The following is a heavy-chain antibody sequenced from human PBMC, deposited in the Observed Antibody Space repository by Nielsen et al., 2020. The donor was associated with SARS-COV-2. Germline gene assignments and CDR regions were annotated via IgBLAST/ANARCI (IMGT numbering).Heavy chain of an antibody. J-gene: IGHJ4*02. Sequence: SETLSLTCNVSGVSVSSGSYFWSWIRQPPGKRLEWIGYMFYIGTANVNPSLQSRVTISVDTSNNQFSLNLSSVTPADTAIYYCARGGYNIYDFDYWGQGTLVTVSS. V-gene: IGHV4-61*01. CDR1: GVSVSSGSYF. D-gene: IGHD5-24*01. CDR3: ARGGYNIYDFDY. CDR2: MFYIGTA.